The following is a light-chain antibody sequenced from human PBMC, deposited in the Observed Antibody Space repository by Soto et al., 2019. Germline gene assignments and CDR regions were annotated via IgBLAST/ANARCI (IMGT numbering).Light chain of an antibody. J-gene: IGKJ3*01. CDR2: GAF. CDR3: HQYGSAPFT. CDR1: QGVSANS. Sequence: EIVLTQSPGTLSLSPGDRATLSCRASQGVSANSFAWYQHKVGQAPRLLIYGAFSRATGIPDRFSGNGSETAFTLTISRLEPEDFAVYFCHQYGSAPFTFGPGTKVDIK. V-gene: IGKV3-20*01.